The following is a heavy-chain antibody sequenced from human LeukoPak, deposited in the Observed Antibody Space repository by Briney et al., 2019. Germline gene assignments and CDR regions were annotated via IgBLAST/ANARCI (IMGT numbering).Heavy chain of an antibody. D-gene: IGHD5-18*01. J-gene: IGHJ4*02. V-gene: IGHV3-21*01. CDR1: GFTFSSYS. CDR2: ISSSSSYI. Sequence: GGSLRLSCAASGFTFSSYSMNWVRQAPGKGLEWVSSISSSSSYIYYADSVKGRFTISRDNAKNSLYLQMNSLRAEDTAVYYCASEGGGYSYGRHFGYWGQGTLVTVSS. CDR3: ASEGGGYSYGRHFGY.